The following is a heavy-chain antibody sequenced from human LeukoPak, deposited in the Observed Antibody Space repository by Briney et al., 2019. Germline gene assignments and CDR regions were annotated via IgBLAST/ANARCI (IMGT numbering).Heavy chain of an antibody. V-gene: IGHV1-8*01. D-gene: IGHD5-24*01. CDR3: ARFRSGWREYYMDV. Sequence: ASVKVSCKASGYTFTSYDINWVRQATGQGLEWMGWMNPNSGNTGYAQKFQGRVTMTRNTSISTAYMELSSLRSEDTAVYYCARFRSGWREYYMDVWGKGTTVTVSS. J-gene: IGHJ6*03. CDR2: MNPNSGNT. CDR1: GYTFTSYD.